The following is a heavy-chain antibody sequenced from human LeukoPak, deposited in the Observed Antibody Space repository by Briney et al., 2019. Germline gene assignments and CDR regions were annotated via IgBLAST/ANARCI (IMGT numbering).Heavy chain of an antibody. CDR1: GGSISSSSYY. Sequence: SSETLSLTCTVSGGSISSSSYYWGWIRQPPGKGLEWIGSIYYSGSTYYNPSLKSRVTISVDTSKNQFSLKLSSVTAADTAVYYCARPQALEGSGWHYWGQGTLVTVSS. J-gene: IGHJ4*02. V-gene: IGHV4-39*01. CDR3: ARPQALEGSGWHY. D-gene: IGHD6-19*01. CDR2: IYYSGST.